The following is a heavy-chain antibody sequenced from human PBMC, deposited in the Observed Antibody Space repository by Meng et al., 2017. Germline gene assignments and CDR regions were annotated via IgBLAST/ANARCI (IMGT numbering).Heavy chain of an antibody. CDR1: GHTFTRYD. D-gene: IGHD3-10*01. V-gene: IGHV1-8*01. J-gene: IGHJ5*02. Sequence: QVQLVQSGAVVKKPGASVKVSCKASGHTFTRYDINWVRQAPGQGLEWMGWMNPDSGDTGYAQKFQGRVTMTRDTSINTAYMDLRNLKSEDTALYYCARDVYGSGTYRSDPWGQGTLVTVSS. CDR2: MNPDSGDT. CDR3: ARDVYGSGTYRSDP.